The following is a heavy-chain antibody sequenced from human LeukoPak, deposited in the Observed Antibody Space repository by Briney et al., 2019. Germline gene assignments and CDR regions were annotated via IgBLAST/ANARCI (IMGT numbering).Heavy chain of an antibody. CDR1: GGSFSGYY. Sequence: SSETLSLTCAVYGGSFSGYYWSWIRQPPGKGLEWIGEINHSGSTNYNPSLKSRVTISVDTSKNQFSLKLSSVTAADTAVYYCARERKAGYGSGSYLDYWGQGTLVTVSS. CDR3: ARERKAGYGSGSYLDY. D-gene: IGHD3-10*01. CDR2: INHSGST. J-gene: IGHJ4*02. V-gene: IGHV4-34*01.